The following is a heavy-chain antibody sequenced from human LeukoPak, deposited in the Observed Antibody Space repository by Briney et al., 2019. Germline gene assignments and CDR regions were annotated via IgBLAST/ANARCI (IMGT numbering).Heavy chain of an antibody. CDR2: ISAHSGGI. V-gene: IGHV3-23*01. CDR3: AKDSANWGRHYDN. CDR1: GFTFPLCA. Sequence: FQRLIYVVSGFTFPLCAMLWVRQTSGMVLVRGLCISAHSGGIYYADSVKGRFTISRDNSKNTLYLQMNTLRAEDTALYYCAKDSANWGRHYDNWGQGTLVTVSS. D-gene: IGHD7-27*01. J-gene: IGHJ4*02.